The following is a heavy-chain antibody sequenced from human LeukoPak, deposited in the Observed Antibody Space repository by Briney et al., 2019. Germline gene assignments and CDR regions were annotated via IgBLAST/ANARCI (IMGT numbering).Heavy chain of an antibody. Sequence: EASVKVSCKASGYTFTGYYMHWVRQAPGQGLEWMGWISAYNGNTNYAQKLQGRVTMTTDTSTSTAYMELRSLRSDDTAVYYCARVGLDTPLHGYWGQGTLVTVSS. D-gene: IGHD2-15*01. CDR1: GYTFTGYY. CDR3: ARVGLDTPLHGY. V-gene: IGHV1-18*04. J-gene: IGHJ4*02. CDR2: ISAYNGNT.